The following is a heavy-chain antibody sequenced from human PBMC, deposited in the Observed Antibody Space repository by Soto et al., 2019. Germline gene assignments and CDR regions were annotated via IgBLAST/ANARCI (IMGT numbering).Heavy chain of an antibody. CDR3: ARDPAAEYYDILTGTTN. V-gene: IGHV4-4*02. Sequence: PSETLSLTCAVSGGSISSSNWWSWVRQPPGKGLEWIGEIYHSGSTNYNPSLKSRVTISVDKSKNQFSLKLSSVTAADTAVYYCARDPAAEYYDILTGTTNWGQGTLVT. D-gene: IGHD3-9*01. J-gene: IGHJ4*02. CDR2: IYHSGST. CDR1: GGSISSSNW.